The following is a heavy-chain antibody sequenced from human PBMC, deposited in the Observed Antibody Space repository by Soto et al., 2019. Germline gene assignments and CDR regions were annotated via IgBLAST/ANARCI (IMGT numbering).Heavy chain of an antibody. J-gene: IGHJ6*02. CDR2: INSDGCST. Sequence: EVQLVESGGGLVQPGGSLRLSCAASGLTFSSYWMHWVRQAPGKGLVWVSRINSDGCSTSYADSVKGRFTISRDNAKNTLYLQMNSLRAEDTAVYYCATHRSFFVYYYYGMDVWGQGTTVTVSS. CDR1: GLTFSSYW. D-gene: IGHD1-26*01. V-gene: IGHV3-74*01. CDR3: ATHRSFFVYYYYGMDV.